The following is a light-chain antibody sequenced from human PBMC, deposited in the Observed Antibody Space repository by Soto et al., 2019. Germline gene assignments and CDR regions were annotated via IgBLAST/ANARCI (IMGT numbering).Light chain of an antibody. CDR3: SSYTSSRTLYV. Sequence: QSVLTQPASVXASPGQSITISCTGTSSDVGGYNYVSWYQQHPGKAPKLMIYEVSNRPSGVSNRFSGSKSGNTASLTISGLQAEDEADYYCSSYTSSRTLYVFATGTKVTV. V-gene: IGLV2-14*01. CDR2: EVS. CDR1: SSDVGGYNY. J-gene: IGLJ1*01.